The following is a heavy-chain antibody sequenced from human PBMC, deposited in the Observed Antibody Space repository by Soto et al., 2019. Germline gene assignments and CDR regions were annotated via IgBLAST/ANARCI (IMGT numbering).Heavy chain of an antibody. J-gene: IGHJ5*02. CDR3: ARDRQSPYYDFGSLYYGSVFDP. D-gene: IGHD3-3*01. Sequence: SETLSLTCTVSGGSIISYYWSWILQPPWKGLEWIGYIYYSGSTNYNPSLKSRVTISVDTSKNQFSLKLSSVTAADPAVYYCARDRQSPYYDFGSLYYGSVFDPGGGGPRVPVS. V-gene: IGHV4-59*01. CDR2: IYYSGST. CDR1: GGSIISYY.